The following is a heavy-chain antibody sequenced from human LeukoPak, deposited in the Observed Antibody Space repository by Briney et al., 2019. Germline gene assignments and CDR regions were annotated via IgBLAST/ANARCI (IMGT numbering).Heavy chain of an antibody. V-gene: IGHV4-39*07. CDR2: IYYSGST. D-gene: IGHD2-15*01. Sequence: SETLSLTCTVSGGSISSSSYYWGWIRQPPGKGLEWIGSIYYSGSTYYNPSLKSRVTISVDTSKNQFSPKLSSVTAADTAVYYCATSYCSGGSCYPNYFDYWGQGTLVTVSS. J-gene: IGHJ4*02. CDR3: ATSYCSGGSCYPNYFDY. CDR1: GGSISSSSYY.